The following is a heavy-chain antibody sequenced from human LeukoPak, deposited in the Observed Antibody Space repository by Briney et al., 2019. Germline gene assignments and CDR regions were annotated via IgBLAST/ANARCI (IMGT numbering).Heavy chain of an antibody. CDR1: GFTFSSYE. V-gene: IGHV3-48*03. CDR2: ISTGGSTI. Sequence: GGSLRLSCAVSGFTFSSYEMNWVRQAPGKGLEWVSYISTGGSTIYYADSVKGRFTISRGNAKKSLYLQMNSLRAEDTAVYYCASQGLVRAFDYWGQGTLVTVSS. D-gene: IGHD3-10*01. CDR3: ASQGLVRAFDY. J-gene: IGHJ4*02.